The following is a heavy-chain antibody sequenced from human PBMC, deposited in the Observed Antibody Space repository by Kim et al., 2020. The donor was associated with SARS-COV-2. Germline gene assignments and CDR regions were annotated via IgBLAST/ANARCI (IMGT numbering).Heavy chain of an antibody. V-gene: IGHV4-59*13. CDR1: GGSISSFY. J-gene: IGHJ4*02. Sequence: SETLSLTCTVSGGSISSFYWSWIRQPPGKGLEWIGYIYYSGSTNYNPSLKSRVTITVDTSTNQFSLKLSSVTVADTAVYDCARARRGNSGSYPHGPQKAFHFDSWGQGTLVTVSS. CDR3: ARARRGNSGSYPHGPQKAFHFDS. D-gene: IGHD1-26*01. CDR2: IYYSGST.